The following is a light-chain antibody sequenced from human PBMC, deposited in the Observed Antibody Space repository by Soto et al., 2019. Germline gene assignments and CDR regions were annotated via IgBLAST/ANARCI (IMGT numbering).Light chain of an antibody. CDR2: DVN. CDR3: SSYTSSAPFYV. Sequence: QSVLTQPASVSGSPGQSITISCTGATTDVDGYDYVSWYQQHPGQVPKLLIYDVNSRPSGISYRFSGSKSGDRASLTISGLQAEDDADYYCSSYTSSAPFYVFGAGTKVTVL. V-gene: IGLV2-14*03. J-gene: IGLJ1*01. CDR1: TTDVDGYDY.